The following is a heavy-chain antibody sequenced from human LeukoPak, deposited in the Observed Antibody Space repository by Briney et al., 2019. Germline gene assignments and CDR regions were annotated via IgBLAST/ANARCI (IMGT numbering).Heavy chain of an antibody. Sequence: SETLSLTYTVSGGSISSSSYYWGWIRQPPGKGLEWIGSIYYSGSTYYTPSRKSRVTISVDTSKNQFSLKLSSVTAADTAVYYCARQYSSGWSGLDAFDIWGQGTMVTVSS. CDR3: ARQYSSGWSGLDAFDI. CDR1: GGSISSSSYY. J-gene: IGHJ3*02. CDR2: IYYSGST. D-gene: IGHD6-19*01. V-gene: IGHV4-39*07.